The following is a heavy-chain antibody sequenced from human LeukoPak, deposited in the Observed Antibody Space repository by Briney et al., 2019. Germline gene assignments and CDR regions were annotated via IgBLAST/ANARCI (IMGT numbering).Heavy chain of an antibody. CDR3: ARDLRDSYGFVYYYYGMDV. J-gene: IGHJ6*02. CDR2: ISAYNGNT. D-gene: IGHD5-18*01. V-gene: IGHV1-18*01. CDR1: GYSFTSYG. Sequence: GASVKVSCKASGYSFTSYGITWVRQAPGQGLEWMGWISAYNGNTNYAQKLQGRVTMTTDTSTSTAYMELRSLRSDDTAVYYCARDLRDSYGFVYYYYGMDVWGQGTTVTVSS.